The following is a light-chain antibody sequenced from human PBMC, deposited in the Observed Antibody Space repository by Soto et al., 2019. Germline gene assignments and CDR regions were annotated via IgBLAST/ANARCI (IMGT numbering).Light chain of an antibody. J-gene: IGLJ2*01. CDR1: SGHSNYA. V-gene: IGLV4-69*01. Sequence: QLVLTQSPFASASLGASVKLTCTLSSGHSNYAIAWHQQQSEKGPRYLMKLNSDGSHSKGDGIPDRFSGSSSGAERYLTISSLQSEDEADYYCQTWGSGIVVFGGGTKVTVL. CDR3: QTWGSGIVV. CDR2: LNSDGSH.